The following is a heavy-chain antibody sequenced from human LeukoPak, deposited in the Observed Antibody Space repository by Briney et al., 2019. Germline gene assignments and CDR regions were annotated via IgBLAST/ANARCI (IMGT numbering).Heavy chain of an antibody. D-gene: IGHD3-10*01. CDR1: GFSFSDYA. Sequence: GGSLRLSCAASGFSFSDYAMTWARQAPGKGLEWVSGISGSGGSTYYADSVKGRFTISRDNSKNTLYLQMNSLRAEDTAVYYCAKDRRSTMVRGVILGWFDPWGQGTLVTVSS. J-gene: IGHJ5*02. CDR2: ISGSGGST. V-gene: IGHV3-23*01. CDR3: AKDRRSTMVRGVILGWFDP.